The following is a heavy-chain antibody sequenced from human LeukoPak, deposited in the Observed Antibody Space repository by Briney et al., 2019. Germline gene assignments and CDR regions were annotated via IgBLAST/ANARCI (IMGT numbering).Heavy chain of an antibody. CDR1: GFTVSNNY. CDR2: IYPYSST. D-gene: IGHD5-24*01. Sequence: GGSLRLSCAASGFTVSNNYMNWVRQAPGKGVEWVSVIYPYSSTYYADSVKGRFTVSRDNSKNTLYLQLNSLRAEDTAVYYCARDRAEIPRVNAFDVWGHGTMVTVSS. V-gene: IGHV3-53*01. CDR3: ARDRAEIPRVNAFDV. J-gene: IGHJ3*01.